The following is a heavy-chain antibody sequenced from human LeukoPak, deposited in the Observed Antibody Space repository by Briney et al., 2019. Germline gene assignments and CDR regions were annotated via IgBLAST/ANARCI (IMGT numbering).Heavy chain of an antibody. CDR2: IYHTGST. J-gene: IGHJ4*02. CDR1: GGSLSNHY. D-gene: IGHD6-13*01. V-gene: IGHV4-4*07. CDR3: ARATYSSRGRYFDY. Sequence: SETLSLTCTVSGGSLSNHYWNWIRHPAGTGLEYIGRIYHTGSTNYNPSLKSRVTLSVDTSNNQFSLNLTSVTAADTAVYYCARATYSSRGRYFDYWGQGTLVTVSS.